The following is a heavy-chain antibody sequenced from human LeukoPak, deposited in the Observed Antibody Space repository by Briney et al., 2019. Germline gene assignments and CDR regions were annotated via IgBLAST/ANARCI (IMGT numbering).Heavy chain of an antibody. V-gene: IGHV1-69*05. CDR1: GGTFSSYA. J-gene: IGHJ6*03. Sequence: SVKVSCKASGGTFSSYAISWVRQAPGQGLEWMGGIIPIFGTANYAQKFQGRVTITTDESTSTAYMELSSLRSEDTAVYYCASSGAYYYYYYIDVWGKGTTVTVSS. CDR2: IIPIFGTA. D-gene: IGHD3-10*01. CDR3: ASSGAYYYYYYIDV.